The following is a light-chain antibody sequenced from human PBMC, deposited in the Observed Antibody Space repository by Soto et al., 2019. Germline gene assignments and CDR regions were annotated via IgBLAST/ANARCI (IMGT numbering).Light chain of an antibody. V-gene: IGLV2-23*02. CDR3: CSYGGSRAV. J-gene: IGLJ7*01. CDR1: SSDVGSHNL. CDR2: EVS. Sequence: QYALTQPASVSGSPGQSITISCTGTSSDVGSHNLVSWYQQHPGQAPKLMIYEVSRRPLGVSARFSASKSGNTASLTISGLQAEDEADYSCCSYGGSRAVFGGGTQLTVL.